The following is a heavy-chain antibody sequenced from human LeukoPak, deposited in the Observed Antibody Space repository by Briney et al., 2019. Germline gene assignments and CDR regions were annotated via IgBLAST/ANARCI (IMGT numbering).Heavy chain of an antibody. CDR3: TTFSDCSTSVCYNNY. J-gene: IGHJ4*02. CDR1: GFTFGDYA. Sequence: GGSLRLSCTASGFTFGDYAMSWVRQAPGKGLEWVGRIKSKTHGGTTDYAAPVYGRFSVSRDDSKNTLYLQMNSLQTEDTAVYYCTTFSDCSTSVCYNNYWGQGTLVTVSS. V-gene: IGHV3-15*01. CDR2: IKSKTHGGTT. D-gene: IGHD2-2*02.